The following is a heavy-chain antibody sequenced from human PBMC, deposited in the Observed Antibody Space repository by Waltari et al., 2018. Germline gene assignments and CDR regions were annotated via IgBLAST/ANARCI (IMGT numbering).Heavy chain of an antibody. CDR1: GFTWHSDA. CDR3: VKAPRPTCSGVRCYHLDY. D-gene: IGHD2-15*01. V-gene: IGHV3-23*01. CDR2: IIGSGGDT. Sequence: EGQLLESRGGLVQPGGCMRLSGDASGFTWHSDALNWLRQAPGKEMEWVSSIIGSGGDTYHAESVRGRFTISRDNSNNKIFLQMNSLRAEATAVYYCVKAPRPTCSGVRCYHLDYWGQGTLVTVSS. J-gene: IGHJ4*02.